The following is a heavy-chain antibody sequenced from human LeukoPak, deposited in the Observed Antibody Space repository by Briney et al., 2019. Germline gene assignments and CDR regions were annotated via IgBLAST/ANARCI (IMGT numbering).Heavy chain of an antibody. CDR2: IKHDGSEK. CDR3: ARVGTAEGTLEDY. D-gene: IGHD6-13*01. CDR1: GFTFGIYW. J-gene: IGHJ4*02. Sequence: GGSLRLSCAASGFTFGIYWMSWVRQPPGKGLEWVANIKHDGSEKYYVDSVKGRFTISRDNAKNSLYLQMNSLRAEDTAVYYCARVGTAEGTLEDYWGLGTLVTVSS. V-gene: IGHV3-7*01.